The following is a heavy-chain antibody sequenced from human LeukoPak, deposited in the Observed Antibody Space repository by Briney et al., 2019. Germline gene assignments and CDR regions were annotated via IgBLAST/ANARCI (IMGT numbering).Heavy chain of an antibody. D-gene: IGHD2-2*01. CDR1: GFTSSDYY. V-gene: IGHV3-11*01. CDR2: ISSSGSTI. CDR3: ARGPRYCSSTSCYGGAGY. Sequence: GGSLRLSCAASGFTSSDYYMSWIRQAPGKGLEWASYISSSGSTIYYADSVKGRFTISRDNAKSSLYLQMNSLRAEDTAVYYCARGPRYCSSTSCYGGAGYWGQGTLVTVSS. J-gene: IGHJ4*02.